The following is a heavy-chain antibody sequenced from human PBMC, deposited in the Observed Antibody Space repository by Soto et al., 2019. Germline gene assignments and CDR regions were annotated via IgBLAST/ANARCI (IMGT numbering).Heavy chain of an antibody. J-gene: IGHJ4*02. CDR2: INPNSGGT. Sequence: ASVKVSCKASGYTFTGYYMHWVRQAPGQGLEWMGWINPNSGGTNYAQKFQGWVTMTRDTSISTAYMELSRLRSDDTAVYYCARANYDFWASYIDYWGQGTLVTVSS. V-gene: IGHV1-2*04. D-gene: IGHD3-3*01. CDR1: GYTFTGYY. CDR3: ARANYDFWASYIDY.